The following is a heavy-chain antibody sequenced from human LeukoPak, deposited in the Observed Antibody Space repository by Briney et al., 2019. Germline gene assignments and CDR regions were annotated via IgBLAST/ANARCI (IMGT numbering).Heavy chain of an antibody. V-gene: IGHV1-46*01. J-gene: IGHJ5*02. CDR1: GYTFTSYY. CDR3: ARGVGMDIVLMVYAPADNWFDP. Sequence: ASVKVSCKASGYTFTSYYMHWVRQAPGQGLEWMGIINPSGGSTSYAQKFQGRVTMTRDTSTSTVYMELSSLRSEDTAVYYCARGVGMDIVLMVYAPADNWFDPWGQGTLVTVSS. CDR2: INPSGGST. D-gene: IGHD2-8*01.